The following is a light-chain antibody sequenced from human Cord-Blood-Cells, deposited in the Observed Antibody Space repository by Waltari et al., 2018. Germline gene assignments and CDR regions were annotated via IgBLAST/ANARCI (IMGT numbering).Light chain of an antibody. J-gene: IGLJ7*01. CDR3: SSYTSSSHAV. V-gene: IGLV2-14*01. CDR2: DVS. Sequence: QPALTQPASVSGSPGQSITISCTGTSSDVGGYNYVPWYQQHPGKAPKLIIYDVSNRPSGVSNRFSGSKAGNTASLTISGLQAEDEADYYCSSYTSSSHAVFGGGTQLTVL. CDR1: SSDVGGYNY.